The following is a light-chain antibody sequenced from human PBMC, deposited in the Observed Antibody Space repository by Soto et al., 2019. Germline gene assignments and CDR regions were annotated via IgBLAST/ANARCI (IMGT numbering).Light chain of an antibody. CDR3: AAWDDSRSGL. CDR2: NNN. V-gene: IGLV1-47*02. J-gene: IGLJ3*02. Sequence: QSVLTQPPSASGTPGQRVTISCSGSSSNIGHNFVFWYQQLPGTAPKLLIYNNNERPSGVPDRFSGSKSGTSASLAISGLRSEDERDYYCAAWDDSRSGLFGGGTKLTVL. CDR1: SSNIGHNF.